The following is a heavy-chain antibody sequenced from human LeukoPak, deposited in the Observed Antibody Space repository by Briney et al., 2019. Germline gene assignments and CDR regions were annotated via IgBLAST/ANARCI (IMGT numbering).Heavy chain of an antibody. CDR1: GGSISNTDH. CDR3: ARSRGAVAGWSFDI. D-gene: IGHD6-19*01. V-gene: IGHV4-4*02. J-gene: IGHJ3*02. CDR2: MYHDGYT. Sequence: SETLSLTCAVSGGSISNTDHWNWVRQPPGTGLEWIGEMYHDGYTNYNPSLKSRVTMSVDKSKNHFSLKLTSVTAADTAVYYCARSRGAVAGWSFDIWGQGTVVSVSS.